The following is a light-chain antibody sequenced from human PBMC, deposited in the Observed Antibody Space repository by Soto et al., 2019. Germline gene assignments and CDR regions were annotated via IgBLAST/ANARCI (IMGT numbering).Light chain of an antibody. CDR3: QQYGNSPYT. Sequence: ETVLTQSPGTLSLSPGERATLSCRASQSVRNNYLAWYQQKPGQAPRLLIYGASGRATGTPDRFSGSGSGTDFTLTISRLEPDDFAVYYCQQYGNSPYTFGQGTKLEI. CDR1: QSVRNNY. CDR2: GAS. V-gene: IGKV3-20*01. J-gene: IGKJ2*01.